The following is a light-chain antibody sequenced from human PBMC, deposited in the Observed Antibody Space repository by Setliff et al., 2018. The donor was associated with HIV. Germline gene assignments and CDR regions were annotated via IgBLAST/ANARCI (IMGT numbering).Light chain of an antibody. V-gene: IGLV2-14*03. CDR1: TSDITYSY. Sequence: QSALTQPASVSRSPGQSITISCAGSTSDITYSYVSWYQQHPGKAPKVIIYDVSNRPSGVSDRFSGSKSGNTASLTISGLQAEDEADYYCSSYTTISTYVFGTGTKVTVL. CDR2: DVS. J-gene: IGLJ1*01. CDR3: SSYTTISTYV.